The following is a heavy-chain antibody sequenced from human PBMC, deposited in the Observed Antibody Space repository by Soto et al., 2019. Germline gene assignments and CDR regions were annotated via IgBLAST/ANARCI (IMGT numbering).Heavy chain of an antibody. J-gene: IGHJ6*02. CDR1: GGSISSSSYY. Sequence: ETLSLTCTVSGGSISSSSYYWGWIRQPPGKGLEWIGYIYYSGSTNYNPSLKSRVTISVDTSKNQFSLKLSSVTAADTAVYYCARDRGLAYCGGDCPKGGMDVWGQGTTVTVSS. V-gene: IGHV4-61*01. D-gene: IGHD2-21*02. CDR3: ARDRGLAYCGGDCPKGGMDV. CDR2: IYYSGST.